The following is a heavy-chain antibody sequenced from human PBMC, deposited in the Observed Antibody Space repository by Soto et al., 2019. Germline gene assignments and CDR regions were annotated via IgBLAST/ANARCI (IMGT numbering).Heavy chain of an antibody. CDR3: ARAGYDYVWGSSYYFDY. CDR2: IIPIFGTA. V-gene: IGHV1-69*13. Sequence: PRASVKVSCKASGGTFSSYAISWVRQAPGQGLEWMGGIIPIFGTANYAQKFQGRVTITADESTSTAYMELSSLRSEDTAVYYCARAGYDYVWGSSYYFDYWGQGTLVTVSS. CDR1: GGTFSSYA. J-gene: IGHJ4*02. D-gene: IGHD3-16*01.